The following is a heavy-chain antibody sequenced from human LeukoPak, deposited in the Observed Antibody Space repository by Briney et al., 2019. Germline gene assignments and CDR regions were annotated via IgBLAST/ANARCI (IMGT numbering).Heavy chain of an antibody. CDR3: ARAYNWNEDNWFDP. J-gene: IGHJ5*02. CDR2: IWYDGSNK. CDR1: GFTFSSYG. D-gene: IGHD1-1*01. Sequence: PGRSLRLSCAASGFTFSSYGMHWVRQAPGKGLEWVAVIWYDGSNKYYADSVKGRFTISRDNSKNTLYPQMNSLRAEDTAVYYCARAYNWNEDNWFDPWGQGTLVTVSS. V-gene: IGHV3-33*01.